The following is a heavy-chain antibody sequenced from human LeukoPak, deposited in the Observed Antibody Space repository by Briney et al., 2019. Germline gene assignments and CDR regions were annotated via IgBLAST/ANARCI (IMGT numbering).Heavy chain of an antibody. CDR3: ATRAPRYCSSTSCYWGRASWFDP. Sequence: SETLSLTCAVYGGSFSGYYWSWIRHPPGEGLEWIGEINHSGSTNYNPSLKSRVTISVDTSKNQFSLKLSSVTAADTAVYYCATRAPRYCSSTSCYWGRASWFDPWGQGTLVTVSS. V-gene: IGHV4-34*01. D-gene: IGHD2-2*01. CDR1: GGSFSGYY. J-gene: IGHJ5*02. CDR2: INHSGST.